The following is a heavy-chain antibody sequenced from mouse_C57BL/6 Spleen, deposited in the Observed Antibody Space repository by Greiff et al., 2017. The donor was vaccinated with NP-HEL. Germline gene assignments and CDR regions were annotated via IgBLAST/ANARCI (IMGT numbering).Heavy chain of an antibody. CDR2: IDPETGGT. V-gene: IGHV1-15*01. D-gene: IGHD1-1*01. J-gene: IGHJ2*01. Sequence: VQLQQSGAELVRPGASVTLSCTASGYTFTDYEMHWVKQTPVHGLEWIGAIDPETGGTAYNQKFTGKTILTADKSSSTAYMELRSRTSEDSAVDYYTRDTTVEIYFDYWGQGTTLTVSS. CDR1: GYTFTDYE. CDR3: TRDTTVEIYFDY.